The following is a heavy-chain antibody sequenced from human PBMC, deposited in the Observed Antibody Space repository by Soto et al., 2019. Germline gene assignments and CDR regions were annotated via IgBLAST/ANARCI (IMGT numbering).Heavy chain of an antibody. D-gene: IGHD6-13*01. CDR3: ATTRKGGFHSSPAYYYYYAMDV. CDR1: GGTFSYYA. Sequence: QVQLVQSGAEVKKPGSSVKVSCKASGGTFSYYAISWVRQAPEQGLEWMGGIIPIFGTTNYAQKFQGRVTITADDSTTTAYMELSSLRSEDTAIYYCATTRKGGFHSSPAYYYYYAMDVWGQGTTVTVSS. V-gene: IGHV1-69*01. CDR2: IIPIFGTT. J-gene: IGHJ6*02.